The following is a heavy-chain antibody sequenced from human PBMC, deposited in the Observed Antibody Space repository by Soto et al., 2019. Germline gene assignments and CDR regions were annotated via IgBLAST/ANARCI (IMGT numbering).Heavy chain of an antibody. D-gene: IGHD3-9*01. Sequence: GGSLRLSCAASGFTFSNAWMNWVRQAPGKGLEWVGRIKSKTDGGTTDYAAPVKGRFTISRDDSKNTLYLQMNSLKTEDTAVYYCTTDPAWDILTGYDYWGQGTLVTVSS. V-gene: IGHV3-15*07. CDR3: TTDPAWDILTGYDY. CDR2: IKSKTDGGTT. J-gene: IGHJ4*02. CDR1: GFTFSNAW.